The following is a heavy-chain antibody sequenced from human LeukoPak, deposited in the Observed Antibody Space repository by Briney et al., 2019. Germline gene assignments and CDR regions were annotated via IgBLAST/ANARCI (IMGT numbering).Heavy chain of an antibody. D-gene: IGHD6-13*01. CDR2: ISWNSGSI. J-gene: IGHJ4*02. V-gene: IGHV3-9*01. CDR1: GFPFYDYA. Sequence: GRALRLSFGASGFPFYDYAMHWGRPAPGKGLGGGSGISWNSGSIGYADSVKGRFTISRDNAKNSLYLQMNSLRAEDTALYYCAKGTGYSSSSSSHFDYWGQGTLVTVSS. CDR3: AKGTGYSSSSSSHFDY.